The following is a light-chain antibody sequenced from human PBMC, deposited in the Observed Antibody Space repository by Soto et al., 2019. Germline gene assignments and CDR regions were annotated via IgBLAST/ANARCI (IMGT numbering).Light chain of an antibody. Sequence: IVLTQSPCTLSLSPGERATLSCRASQTISSSHLAWYQQKPGQAPRLLIYGASSRATDIPDRFSGSGSGADFTLTISRLKPEDFAVYYCQHYDSSLRTFGPGTKVDIK. V-gene: IGKV3-20*01. CDR3: QHYDSSLRT. J-gene: IGKJ1*01. CDR1: QTISSSH. CDR2: GAS.